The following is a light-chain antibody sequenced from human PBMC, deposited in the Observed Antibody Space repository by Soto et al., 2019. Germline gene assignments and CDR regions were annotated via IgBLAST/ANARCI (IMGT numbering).Light chain of an antibody. CDR2: EVS. V-gene: IGLV2-23*02. CDR3: CSYGGSRAL. J-gene: IGLJ7*01. Sequence: QSALTQPASVTGSHGQSITISCTGTSSDVGSHNLVSWYQQHPGQAPKLMIYEVSKRPLGVSARFSASKSGNTASLTISGLQADDEADYYCCSYGGSRALFGGGTQLTVL. CDR1: SSDVGSHNL.